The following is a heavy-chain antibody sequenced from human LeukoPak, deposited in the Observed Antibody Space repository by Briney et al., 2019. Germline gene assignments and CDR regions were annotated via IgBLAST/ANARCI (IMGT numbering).Heavy chain of an antibody. CDR1: GGTFSSYA. V-gene: IGHV1-69*04. D-gene: IGHD5-12*01. CDR3: ARVAGWLHKLGDTFDI. J-gene: IGHJ3*02. Sequence: SVKVSCKASGGTFSSYAISWVRQAPGQGLEWMGRIIPILGIANHAQKFQGRVTITADKSTSTAYMELSSLRSEDTAVYYCARVAGWLHKLGDTFDIWGQGTMVTVSS. CDR2: IIPILGIA.